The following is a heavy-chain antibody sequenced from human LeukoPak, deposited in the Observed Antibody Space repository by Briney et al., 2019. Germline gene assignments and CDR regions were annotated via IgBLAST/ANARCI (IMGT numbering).Heavy chain of an antibody. CDR2: INLNSGT. CDR1: GYTFNDYY. Sequence: ASVKVSCKASGYTFNDYYMHWVRQAPGQGLEWMGWINLNSGTNYAQKFQGRVTLTRDTSISTAYMDLSRLTSDDTAVYYCARDSHTTKNDFDIWGQGTMVIVSS. D-gene: IGHD4-11*01. V-gene: IGHV1-2*02. CDR3: ARDSHTTKNDFDI. J-gene: IGHJ3*02.